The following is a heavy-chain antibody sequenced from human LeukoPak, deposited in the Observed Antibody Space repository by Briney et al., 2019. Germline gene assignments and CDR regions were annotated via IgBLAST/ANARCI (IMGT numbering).Heavy chain of an antibody. V-gene: IGHV4-39*01. CDR1: GGSISSSNYY. CDR3: ARHSRIAVAGAYYYYYMDV. D-gene: IGHD6-19*01. Sequence: SETLSLTCTVSGGSISSSNYYWDWIRQPPGKGLEWIGEINHSGSTNYNPSLKSRVTISVDTSKNQFSLKLSSVTAADTAVYYCARHSRIAVAGAYYYYYMDVWGKGTTVTVSS. J-gene: IGHJ6*03. CDR2: INHSGST.